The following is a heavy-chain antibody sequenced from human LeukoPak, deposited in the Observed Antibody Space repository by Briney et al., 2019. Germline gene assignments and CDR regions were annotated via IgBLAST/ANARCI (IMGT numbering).Heavy chain of an antibody. CDR2: ISYDGSNK. CDR1: GFTFSSYA. V-gene: IGHV3-30-3*01. D-gene: IGHD3-10*01. Sequence: GRSLRLSCAASGFTFSSYAMHWVRQAPGKGLEWVAVISYDGSNKYYADSVKGRFTISRDNSKNTLYLQMNSLRAEDTAVYYCARSPMVRGVIPGLGYFDYWGQGTLVTVSS. J-gene: IGHJ4*02. CDR3: ARSPMVRGVIPGLGYFDY.